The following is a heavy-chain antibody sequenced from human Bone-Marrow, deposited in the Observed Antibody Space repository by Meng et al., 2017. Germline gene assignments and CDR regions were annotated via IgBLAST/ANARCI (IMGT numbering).Heavy chain of an antibody. CDR3: AKGPHKNVWWAAFDY. V-gene: IGHV3-9*01. CDR2: ISWNSGSI. Sequence: SLKISCAASGFTFDDYAMHWVRQAPGKGLEWVSGISWNSGSIGYADSVKGRFTISRDNAKNSLYLQMNSLRAEDTAVYYCAKGPHKNVWWAAFDYWGQGTLVTVSS. CDR1: GFTFDDYA. D-gene: IGHD1-26*01. J-gene: IGHJ4*02.